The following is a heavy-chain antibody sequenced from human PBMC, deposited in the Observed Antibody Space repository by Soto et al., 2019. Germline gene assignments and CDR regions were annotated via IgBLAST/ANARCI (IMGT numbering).Heavy chain of an antibody. Sequence: SETLSLTCTVSGGSISSSNYYWGWIRQPPGKGLEWIGSIYYSGSTYYNPSLKSRVTISVDTSKNQFSLKLSSVTAADTAVYYCATQTGGVYYGMDVWGQGTTVTVSS. V-gene: IGHV4-39*01. CDR1: GGSISSSNYY. D-gene: IGHD7-27*01. CDR3: ATQTGGVYYGMDV. CDR2: IYYSGST. J-gene: IGHJ6*02.